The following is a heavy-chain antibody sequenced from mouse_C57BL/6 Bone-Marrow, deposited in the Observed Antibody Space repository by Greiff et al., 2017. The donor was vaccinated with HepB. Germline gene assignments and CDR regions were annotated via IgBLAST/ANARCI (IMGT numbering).Heavy chain of an antibody. CDR2: IRRKSNNYAT. Sequence: EVNLVESGGGLVQPKGSLKLSCAASGFSFNTYAMNWVRQAPGKGLEWVARIRRKSNNYATYYADSVKDRFTISKDDSESMLYLQMNNLKTEDTAMYYCVRHESSYDYEDYYAMDYWGQGTSVTVSS. V-gene: IGHV10-1*01. CDR3: VRHESSYDYEDYYAMDY. D-gene: IGHD2-4*01. CDR1: GFSFNTYA. J-gene: IGHJ4*01.